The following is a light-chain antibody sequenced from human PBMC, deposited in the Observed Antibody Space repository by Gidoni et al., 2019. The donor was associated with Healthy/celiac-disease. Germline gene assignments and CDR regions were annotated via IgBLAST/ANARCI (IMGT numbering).Light chain of an antibody. J-gene: IGKJ2*01. V-gene: IGKV1-33*01. CDR2: DAS. Sequence: DIQMTQSPSSLSASVGDRVTITCQASQDISNYLNWYQQKPGKAPKLLIYDASNLETGVPSRFSVSGSGTDFTFTISSLQPEDIATYYCQQYDNLPPARTFGQGTKLEIK. CDR1: QDISNY. CDR3: QQYDNLPPART.